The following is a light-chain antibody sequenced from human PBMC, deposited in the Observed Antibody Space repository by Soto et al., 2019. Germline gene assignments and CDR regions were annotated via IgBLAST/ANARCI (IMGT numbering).Light chain of an antibody. CDR3: AAWDDRLNGQGV. J-gene: IGLJ3*02. CDR2: SNN. CDR1: SSNIGSNT. V-gene: IGLV1-44*01. Sequence: QSVLTQPPSASGTPGQRVTISCSGSSSNIGSNTVSWYQQLPGTAPKLLIYSNNQRPSWFPDRFSGSKSGTSASLAISELQSEDEADYYCAAWDDRLNGQGVFGGGTKLTVL.